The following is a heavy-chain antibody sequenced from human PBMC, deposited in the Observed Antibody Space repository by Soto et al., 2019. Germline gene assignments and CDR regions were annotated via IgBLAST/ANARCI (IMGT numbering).Heavy chain of an antibody. CDR1: GYTFTSYG. CDR3: ARDRYCSSTSCYLGGYYYYYYGMDV. D-gene: IGHD2-2*01. V-gene: IGHV1-18*01. Sequence: QVQLVQSGAEVKKPGASVKVSCKASGYTFTSYGISWVRQAPGQGLEWMGWISAYNGNTNYEQKRKGRVTMTTDTSTSTAYMELRSLRSDDTAVYYCARDRYCSSTSCYLGGYYYYYYGMDVWGQGTTVTVSS. CDR2: ISAYNGNT. J-gene: IGHJ6*02.